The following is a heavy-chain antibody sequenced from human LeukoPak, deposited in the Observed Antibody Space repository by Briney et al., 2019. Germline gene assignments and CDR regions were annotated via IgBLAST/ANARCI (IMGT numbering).Heavy chain of an antibody. D-gene: IGHD4-17*01. CDR3: AKDLNPIKVTTTFGYYFDY. J-gene: IGHJ4*02. Sequence: PGGSLRLSCAASGFTFSSYAMSWVRQAPGEGLEWVSAISGSGGSTYYADSVKGRFTISRDNSKNTLYLQMNSLRAEDTAVYYCAKDLNPIKVTTTFGYYFDYWGQGTLVTVSS. CDR1: GFTFSSYA. V-gene: IGHV3-23*01. CDR2: ISGSGGST.